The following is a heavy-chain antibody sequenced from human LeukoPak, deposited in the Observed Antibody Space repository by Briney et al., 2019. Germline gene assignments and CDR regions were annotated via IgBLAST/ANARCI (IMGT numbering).Heavy chain of an antibody. CDR2: IIPIFGTA. CDR3: ARDRGLGCSSTSCYGAAPPYPSDLLSGYYMDV. D-gene: IGHD2-2*01. CDR1: GGTFSSYA. V-gene: IGHV1-69*13. Sequence: ASVKVSCKASGGTFSSYAISWVRQAPGQGLEWMGGIIPIFGTANYAQKFQGRVTITADESTSTAYMELSSLRSEDTAVYYCARDRGLGCSSTSCYGAAPPYPSDLLSGYYMDVWGKGPRSPSP. J-gene: IGHJ6*03.